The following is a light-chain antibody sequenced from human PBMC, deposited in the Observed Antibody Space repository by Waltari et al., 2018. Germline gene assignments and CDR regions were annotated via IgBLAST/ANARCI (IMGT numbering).Light chain of an antibody. J-gene: IGKJ1*01. CDR2: GAS. CDR1: QSVSRS. V-gene: IGKV3-20*01. Sequence: PGERATLSCRASQSVSRSLAWYQQKPGQAPKLLIYGASTRATGIPDRFSGSGSGTDFSLTISSLEPEDFAIYFCQHYVRLPATFGQGTKVEIK. CDR3: QHYVRLPAT.